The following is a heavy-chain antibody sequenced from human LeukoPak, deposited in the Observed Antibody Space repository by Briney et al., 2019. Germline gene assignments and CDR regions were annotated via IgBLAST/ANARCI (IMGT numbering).Heavy chain of an antibody. Sequence: PSETLSLTCAVYGGSFSGYYWSWIRQPPGKGLEWIGEINHSGSTNYNPSLKSRVTISVDTSKNQFSLKLSSVTAADTAVYYCARQSRHGHYYGSGSYSYFDYWGQGTLVTVSS. V-gene: IGHV4-34*01. D-gene: IGHD3-10*01. J-gene: IGHJ4*02. CDR1: GGSFSGYY. CDR3: ARQSRHGHYYGSGSYSYFDY. CDR2: INHSGST.